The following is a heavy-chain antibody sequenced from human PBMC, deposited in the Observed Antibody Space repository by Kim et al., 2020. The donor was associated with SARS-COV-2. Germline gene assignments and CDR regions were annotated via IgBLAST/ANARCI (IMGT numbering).Heavy chain of an antibody. V-gene: IGHV1-3*01. Sequence: YSQKFQGRVTITRDTSASTAYMELSSLRSEDTAVYYCARDRRFGELSGYWGQGTLVTVSS. CDR3: ARDRRFGELSGY. J-gene: IGHJ4*02. D-gene: IGHD3-10*01.